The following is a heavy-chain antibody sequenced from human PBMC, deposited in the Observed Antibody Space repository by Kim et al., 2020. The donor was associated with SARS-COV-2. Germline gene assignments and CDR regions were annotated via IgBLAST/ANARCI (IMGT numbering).Heavy chain of an antibody. D-gene: IGHD3-10*01. J-gene: IGHJ4*02. CDR1: GFTFSNAW. CDR3: IVGFGELLC. Sequence: GGSLRLSCAASGFTFSNAWMSWVRQAPGKGLEWVGRIKSKTDGGTTDYAATVKGKFTIPRANSKNTLYLQMHSLKTEDTAVYYCIVGFGELLCWGQGTLVTVSP. V-gene: IGHV3-15*01. CDR2: IKSKTDGGTT.